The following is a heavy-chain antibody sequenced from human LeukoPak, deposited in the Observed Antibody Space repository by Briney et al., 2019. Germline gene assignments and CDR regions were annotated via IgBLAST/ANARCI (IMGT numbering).Heavy chain of an antibody. Sequence: GESLRLSCTASGFTFSNFWMGWVRQAPGKGLEWVANIKQDETEKFYLGSVKGRFTISRDNAKNSLYLQMNSLRSDDTAVYYCARDFPEGPSITIFGVVSHPYYYCGMDVWGQGTTVTASS. J-gene: IGHJ6*02. CDR2: IKQDETEK. V-gene: IGHV3-7*03. CDR1: GFTFSNFW. CDR3: ARDFPEGPSITIFGVVSHPYYYCGMDV. D-gene: IGHD3-3*01.